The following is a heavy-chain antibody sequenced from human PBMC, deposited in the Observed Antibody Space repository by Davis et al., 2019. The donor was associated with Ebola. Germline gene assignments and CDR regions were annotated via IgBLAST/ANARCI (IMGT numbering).Heavy chain of an antibody. CDR1: GFSLSNGRMG. D-gene: IGHD3-16*01. CDR2: VFSNDEN. Sequence: SGPTLVKPTETLTLTCTVSGFSLSNGRMGVSWIRQSPGKALEWLAHVFSNDENCYRTSLKSRISISRDTSKSQVVLTMANVDPVDTATYYCARIREGGAVDIWGQGTMVTVSS. CDR3: ARIREGGAVDI. J-gene: IGHJ3*02. V-gene: IGHV2-26*02.